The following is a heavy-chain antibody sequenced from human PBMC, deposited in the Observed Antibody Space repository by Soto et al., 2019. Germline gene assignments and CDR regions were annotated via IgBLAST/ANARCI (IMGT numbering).Heavy chain of an antibody. Sequence: EVQLVESGGGVVQPGGSLRLSCAASGFTVSSNYMSWVRQAPGKGLEWVAVIYSGGSTYYADSVKGRCTISRDNSKNTLYLQMSSRRAEDTAVYYCARDSSGWYAFDYWGQGTLVTVSS. CDR3: ARDSSGWYAFDY. CDR2: IYSGGST. CDR1: GFTVSSNY. V-gene: IGHV3-66*01. D-gene: IGHD6-19*01. J-gene: IGHJ4*02.